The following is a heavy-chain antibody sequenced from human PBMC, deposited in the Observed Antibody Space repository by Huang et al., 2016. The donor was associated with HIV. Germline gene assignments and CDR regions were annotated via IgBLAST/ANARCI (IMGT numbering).Heavy chain of an antibody. CDR1: GGTFSSYV. V-gene: IGHV1-69*01. CDR2: ITPNFDKT. CDR3: ATGPRGSGSFN. D-gene: IGHD1-26*01. J-gene: IGHJ4*02. Sequence: QVQLVQSGAEVKKPGSSVKVSCKASGGTFSSYVISWVRQAPGQGLGWMVGITPNFDKTNDAQKIKGRVTIIASGSTRTAYMEMSSLRPEDTATYYCATGPRGSGSFNWGQGTLVIVSS.